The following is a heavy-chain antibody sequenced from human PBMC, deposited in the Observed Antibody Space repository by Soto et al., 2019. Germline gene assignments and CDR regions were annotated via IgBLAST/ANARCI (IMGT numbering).Heavy chain of an antibody. CDR3: ARDLWDQLEPAAMWFDP. J-gene: IGHJ5*02. V-gene: IGHV4-31*03. D-gene: IGHD2-2*01. Sequence: SETLSLTCTVSGGSISSGGYYWSWIRQHPGKGLEWIGYIYYSGSTYYNPSLKSRVTISVDTSKNQFSLKLSSVTAADTAVYYCARDLWDQLEPAAMWFDPWGQGTLVTVSS. CDR1: GGSISSGGYY. CDR2: IYYSGST.